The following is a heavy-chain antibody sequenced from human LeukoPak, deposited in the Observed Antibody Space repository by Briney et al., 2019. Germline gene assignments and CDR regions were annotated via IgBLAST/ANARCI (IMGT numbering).Heavy chain of an antibody. CDR2: IYTSGST. D-gene: IGHD3-10*01. CDR3: ARGGLWFGELLNFDY. V-gene: IGHV4-61*02. CDR1: GGSISSGSYY. Sequence: NTSETLSLTCTVSGGSISSGSYYWSWIRQPAGKGLEWIGRIYTSGSTNYNPSLKSRVTISVDTSKNQFSLKLSSVTAADTAVYYCARGGLWFGELLNFDYWGQGTLVTVSS. J-gene: IGHJ4*02.